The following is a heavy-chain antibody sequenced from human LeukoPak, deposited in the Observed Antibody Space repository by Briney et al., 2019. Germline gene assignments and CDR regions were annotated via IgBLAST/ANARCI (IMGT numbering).Heavy chain of an antibody. D-gene: IGHD3-22*01. CDR2: ISYDGSNK. J-gene: IGHJ4*02. V-gene: IGHV3-30*04. CDR3: AKDSAYYYDSSGYFYD. Sequence: PGRSLRLSCAASGFTFSSYAMHWVRQAPGKGLEWVAVISYDGSNKYYADSVKGRFTISRDNSKNTLYLQMNSLRAEDTAVYYCAKDSAYYYDSSGYFYDWGQGTLVTASS. CDR1: GFTFSSYA.